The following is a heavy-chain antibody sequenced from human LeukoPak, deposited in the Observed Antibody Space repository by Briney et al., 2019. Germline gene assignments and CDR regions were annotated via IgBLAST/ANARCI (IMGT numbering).Heavy chain of an antibody. V-gene: IGHV3-23*01. CDR3: AKSIPRGLCGVYVGIFDY. J-gene: IGHJ4*02. CDR2: ISGSGGST. CDR1: RFTFSSYA. D-gene: IGHD3-3*01. Sequence: PGGSLRLSCAPSRFTFSSYAMSWVRHAPGNGLESVSAISGSGGSTYYADSVKGRFTISRDNSKNTLYLQMNSLRAEDTAVYDCAKSIPRGLCGVYVGIFDYWGQGTLVTVSS.